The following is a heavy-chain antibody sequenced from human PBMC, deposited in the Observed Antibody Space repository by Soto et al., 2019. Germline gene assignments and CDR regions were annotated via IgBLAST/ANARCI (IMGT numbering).Heavy chain of an antibody. D-gene: IGHD5-18*01. Sequence: SETLSLTCTVSGGSISSYYWSWIRQPPGKGLEWIGYIYYSGSTNYNPSLKSRVTISVDTSKNQFSLKLSSVTAADTAVYYCARAPEAGYSYGYGSSHKFDYWGQGTLVTVPQ. CDR2: IYYSGST. CDR3: ARAPEAGYSYGYGSSHKFDY. J-gene: IGHJ4*02. V-gene: IGHV4-59*01. CDR1: GGSISSYY.